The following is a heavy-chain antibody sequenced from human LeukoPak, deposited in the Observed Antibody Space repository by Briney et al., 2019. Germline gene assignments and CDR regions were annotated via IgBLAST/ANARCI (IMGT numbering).Heavy chain of an antibody. V-gene: IGHV4-59*08. Sequence: PSETLSLTCTVSGGSISSYYWSWIRQPPGKGLEWIGYIYYSGSTNYNHSLQSRVTISADTSKHQFSLILSSVTAAYTAVYYCAIHSSWYPFDYWGQGTLVTVSS. D-gene: IGHD6-13*01. CDR2: IYYSGST. CDR3: AIHSSWYPFDY. CDR1: GGSISSYY. J-gene: IGHJ4*02.